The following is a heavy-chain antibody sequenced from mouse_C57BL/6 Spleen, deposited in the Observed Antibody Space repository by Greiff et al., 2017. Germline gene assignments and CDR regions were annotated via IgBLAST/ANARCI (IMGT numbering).Heavy chain of an antibody. CDR3: ATNYYGYAMDY. Sequence: QVQLQQSGAELVKPGASVKMSCKASGYTFTSYWITWVKQRPGQGLEWIGDIYPGSGSTNYNEKFKSKATLTVDTSSSTAYMQLSSLTSEDSAVYYCATNYYGYAMDYWGQGTSVTVSS. CDR2: IYPGSGST. D-gene: IGHD1-1*01. J-gene: IGHJ4*01. CDR1: GYTFTSYW. V-gene: IGHV1-55*01.